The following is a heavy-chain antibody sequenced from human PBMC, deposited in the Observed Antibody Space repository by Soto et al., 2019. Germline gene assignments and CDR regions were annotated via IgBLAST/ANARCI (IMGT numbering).Heavy chain of an antibody. V-gene: IGHV3-23*01. CDR3: ANLDPLAWYECY. CDR1: GFTFSSYA. D-gene: IGHD6-13*01. CDR2: ISGSGGST. J-gene: IGHJ4*02. Sequence: PGGSLRLSCAASGFTFSSYAMSWVRQAPGKGLEWVSAISGSGGSTYYADSVKGRFTISRDNSKNTLYLQMNSPRAEDTAVYYCANLDPLAWYECYWGQGTLVTVSS.